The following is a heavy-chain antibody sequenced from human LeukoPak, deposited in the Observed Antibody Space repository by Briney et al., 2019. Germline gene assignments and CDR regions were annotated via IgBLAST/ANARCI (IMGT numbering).Heavy chain of an antibody. V-gene: IGHV4-59*08. J-gene: IGHJ4*02. Sequence: PSETLSLTCTVSGGSISSYYWSWIRQPPGKGLEWIGYIYYSGSTNYNPSLKSRVTISVDTCKNQFSLKLSSVTAADTAVYYCARGRYSYGFRPFDYWGQGTLVTVSS. CDR2: IYYSGST. D-gene: IGHD5-18*01. CDR1: GGSISSYY. CDR3: ARGRYSYGFRPFDY.